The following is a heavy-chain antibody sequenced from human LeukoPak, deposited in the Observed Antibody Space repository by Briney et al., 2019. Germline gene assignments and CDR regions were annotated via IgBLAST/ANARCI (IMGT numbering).Heavy chain of an antibody. J-gene: IGHJ4*02. Sequence: ASVKVSCKASGYTFTGYYIHWVRQAPGQGLEWMGWINPNSGGTKYAQKFQGRVTMTRDTSITTAYMELSSLTSDDTAFYYCARDLGVTPARVGFDYWGQGTLLTASS. D-gene: IGHD6-6*01. V-gene: IGHV1-2*02. CDR3: ARDLGVTPARVGFDY. CDR1: GYTFTGYY. CDR2: INPNSGGT.